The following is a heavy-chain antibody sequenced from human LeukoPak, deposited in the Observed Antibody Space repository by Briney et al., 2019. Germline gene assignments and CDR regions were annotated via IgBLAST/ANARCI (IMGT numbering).Heavy chain of an antibody. CDR2: ISGSGGST. J-gene: IGHJ3*02. V-gene: IGHV3-23*01. CDR3: AEGRLLWFGELLEYDAFDI. Sequence: GGSLRLSCAASGFTVSSNYMSWVRQAPGKGLEWVSAISGSGGSTYYADSVKGRFTISRDNSKNTLYLQMNSLRAEDTAVYYCAEGRLLWFGELLEYDAFDIWGQGTMVTVSS. CDR1: GFTVSSNY. D-gene: IGHD3-10*01.